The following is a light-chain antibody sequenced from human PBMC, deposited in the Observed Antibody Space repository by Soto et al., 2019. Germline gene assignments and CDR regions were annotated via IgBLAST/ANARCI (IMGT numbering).Light chain of an antibody. CDR2: RNN. J-gene: IGLJ3*02. CDR1: SSNIGSNY. V-gene: IGLV1-47*01. Sequence: QSVLTQPPSASGTPGQRVTISCSGSSSNIGSNYVYWYQQLPGTAPKLLIYRNNQRPSGVPDRFSGSKSGTSASLAISGLRSEDEADYYCAAWDDSLSGGEFGGGTKLTVL. CDR3: AAWDDSLSGGE.